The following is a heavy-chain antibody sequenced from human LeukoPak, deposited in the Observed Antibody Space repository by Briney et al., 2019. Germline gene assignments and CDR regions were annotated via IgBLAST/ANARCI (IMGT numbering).Heavy chain of an antibody. CDR3: ARVTRDYDSSGYTGPNDH. Sequence: SETLSLTCAVYGGSFSGYYWSWIRQPPGKGLEWIGEINHSGSTDYNPSLKSRVTISVDTSKNQFSLKLSSVTAADTAVYYCARVTRDYDSSGYTGPNDHWGQGTLVTVSS. D-gene: IGHD3-22*01. V-gene: IGHV4-34*01. CDR1: GGSFSGYY. J-gene: IGHJ4*02. CDR2: INHSGST.